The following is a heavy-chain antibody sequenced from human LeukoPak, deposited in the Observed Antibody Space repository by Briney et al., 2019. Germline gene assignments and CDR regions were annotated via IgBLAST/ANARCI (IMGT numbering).Heavy chain of an antibody. J-gene: IGHJ3*02. CDR3: ARDGSDYGDPRDAFDI. D-gene: IGHD4-17*01. CDR2: IKQDGSEK. Sequence: PGGSLRLSCAASGFTFSSYWMSWVRQAPGKGREWVANIKQDGSEKYYVDSVKGRFTISRDNAKNSLYLQMNSLRAEDTAVYYCARDGSDYGDPRDAFDIWGQGTMVTVSS. V-gene: IGHV3-7*01. CDR1: GFTFSSYW.